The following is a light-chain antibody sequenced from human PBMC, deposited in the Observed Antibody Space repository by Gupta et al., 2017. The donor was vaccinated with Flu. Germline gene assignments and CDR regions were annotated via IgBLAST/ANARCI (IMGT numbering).Light chain of an antibody. V-gene: IGKV1-5*03. CDR3: HQENSFPWT. Sequence: DIQMTQSPSTLSASVGDRVTITCRASQTISSWLAWYQQKPGKAPTLLIYKASTLQTRVPSRFSGSGSGTEFTLTISSLQPDDFATYYCHQENSFPWTFGQGTKVDIK. J-gene: IGKJ1*01. CDR2: KAS. CDR1: QTISSW.